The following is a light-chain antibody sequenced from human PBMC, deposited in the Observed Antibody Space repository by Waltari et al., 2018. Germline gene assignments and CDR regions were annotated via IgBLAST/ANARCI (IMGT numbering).Light chain of an antibody. CDR3: SAWDDSLSAWV. CDR2: QNS. CDR1: HSHIPINY. V-gene: IGLV1-47*01. J-gene: IGLJ3*02. Sequence: QSVLSQPPAASGTPGQRVIISCSGTHSHIPINYGYWYQQLPGMAPKLLIYQNSQRPSGVPDRFSGSKSGTSASLAISGLRSEDEADYYCSAWDDSLSAWVFGGGTKLTVL.